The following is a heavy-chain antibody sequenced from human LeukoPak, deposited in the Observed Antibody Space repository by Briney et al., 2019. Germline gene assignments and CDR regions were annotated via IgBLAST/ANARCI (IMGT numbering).Heavy chain of an antibody. Sequence: GGSLRLSCAASRFPFSNYLMHWVRQAPGTGLVWVSRVNSDGSTTNYADSVKGRFTISRDNAENTLYMRMNSLRPEDTAVYYCARGYYSSSRFDSWGQGTLVTVSS. V-gene: IGHV3-74*01. CDR1: RFPFSNYL. D-gene: IGHD6-13*01. J-gene: IGHJ4*02. CDR3: ARGYYSSSRFDS. CDR2: VNSDGSTT.